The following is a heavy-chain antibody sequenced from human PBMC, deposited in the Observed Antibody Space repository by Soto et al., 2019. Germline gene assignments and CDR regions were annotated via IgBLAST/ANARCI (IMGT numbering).Heavy chain of an antibody. CDR1: GFTFDDYT. J-gene: IGHJ4*02. CDR3: AKDYYYGSGSYFDY. D-gene: IGHD3-10*01. CDR2: ISWDGGST. V-gene: IGHV3-43*01. Sequence: ESGGVVVQPGGSLRLSCAASGFTFDDYTMHWVRQAPGKGLEWVSLISWDGGSTYYADSVKGRFTISRDNSKNSLYLQMNSLRTEDTALYYCAKDYYYGSGSYFDYWGQGTLVTVSS.